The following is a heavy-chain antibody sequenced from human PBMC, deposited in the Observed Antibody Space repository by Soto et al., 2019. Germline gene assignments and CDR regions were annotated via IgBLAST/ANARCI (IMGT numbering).Heavy chain of an antibody. J-gene: IGHJ5*02. V-gene: IGHV4-30-4*01. Sequence: SETLSLTCTVSGGSISSGDYSWSWVRQSPGKGLEWIGHIYNSGITYYNPSLKSRVVISIDTSRNQFSLRLNSLTAADRAVYFCARGVTVFGLVSRFWFDPLGQGNVVTVS. CDR2: IYNSGIT. D-gene: IGHD3-3*01. CDR1: GGSISSGDYS. CDR3: ARGVTVFGLVSRFWFDP.